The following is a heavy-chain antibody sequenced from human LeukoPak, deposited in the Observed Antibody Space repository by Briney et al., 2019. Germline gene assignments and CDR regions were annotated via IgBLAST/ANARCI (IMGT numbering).Heavy chain of an antibody. V-gene: IGHV3-48*03. J-gene: IGHJ6*02. D-gene: IGHD6-13*01. Sequence: GGSLRLSCAASGFTFNSYEMNWVRQAPGKGLEWVSYISSSGNTIYYADSVKGRFTISRDNAKNSLYLQMNSLRAEDTAVYYCASSTGYFGYYYGMDVWGQGTTVTVSS. CDR3: ASSTGYFGYYYGMDV. CDR2: ISSSGNTI. CDR1: GFTFNSYE.